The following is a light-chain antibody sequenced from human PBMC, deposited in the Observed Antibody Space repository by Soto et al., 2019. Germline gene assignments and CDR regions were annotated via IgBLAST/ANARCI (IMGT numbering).Light chain of an antibody. J-gene: IGKJ1*01. CDR1: QSISSW. CDR2: HAS. Sequence: TQSPGTLSVSPGERATLSCRASQSISSWLAWYQQKPGTAPKLLIYHASTLESGVPSRFSGSGSGTEFTLTISSLQPDDFATYYCQQYNSYSFGQGTKVDIK. V-gene: IGKV1-5*01. CDR3: QQYNSYS.